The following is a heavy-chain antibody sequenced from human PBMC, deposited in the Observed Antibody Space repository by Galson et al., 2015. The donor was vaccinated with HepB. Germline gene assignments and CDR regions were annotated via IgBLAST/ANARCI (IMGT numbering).Heavy chain of an antibody. Sequence: CAISGDSVSSNSAAWNWIRQSPSRGLEWLGRTYYRSKWYNDYAVSVKSRTTINPDTSKNQFSLQLNSVTPEDTAVYYCARWKHGDLNRPNTYYYDSSGPTDAFDIWGQGTMVTVSS. CDR2: TYYRSKWYN. D-gene: IGHD3-22*01. J-gene: IGHJ3*02. CDR3: ARWKHGDLNRPNTYYYDSSGPTDAFDI. V-gene: IGHV6-1*01. CDR1: GDSVSSNSAA.